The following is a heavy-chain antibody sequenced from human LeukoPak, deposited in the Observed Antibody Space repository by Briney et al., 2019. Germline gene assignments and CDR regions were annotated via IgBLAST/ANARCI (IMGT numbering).Heavy chain of an antibody. Sequence: PGGSLRLSCAASGFTFSSYEMNWVRQAPGKGLEWVSGINWNSGNIGYADSVKGRFTISRDNAKNSLYLQMNSLRPEDTALYYCAKGGRLTTLYNWFDPWGQGTLVTVSS. V-gene: IGHV3-9*01. J-gene: IGHJ5*02. CDR1: GFTFSSYE. D-gene: IGHD1/OR15-1a*01. CDR3: AKGGRLTTLYNWFDP. CDR2: INWNSGNI.